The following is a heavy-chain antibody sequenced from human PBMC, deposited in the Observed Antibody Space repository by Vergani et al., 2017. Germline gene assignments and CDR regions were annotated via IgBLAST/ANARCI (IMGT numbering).Heavy chain of an antibody. D-gene: IGHD3-22*01. Sequence: EVQLLQSGGGVIQPGGSVRLSCAASGFTFSACPMTWVRQAPGKGLEWVSAISARYPSTYYADSVKGRFTISRDNSKNMLYLQMNSLRAEDTAVYYCARLSYDTPPYLQGGYDFWGQGTLVSVSS. CDR3: ARLSYDTPPYLQGGYDF. V-gene: IGHV3-23*01. CDR2: ISARYPST. J-gene: IGHJ4*02. CDR1: GFTFSACP.